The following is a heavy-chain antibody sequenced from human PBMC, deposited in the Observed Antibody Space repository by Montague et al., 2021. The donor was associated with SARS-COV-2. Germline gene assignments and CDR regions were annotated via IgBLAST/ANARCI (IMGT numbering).Heavy chain of an antibody. D-gene: IGHD3-10*01. CDR3: ARHRGFGDLWALDY. J-gene: IGHJ4*02. CDR2: IYYSGST. V-gene: IGHV4-59*08. Sequence: SETLSLTCTVSGGSISSYYWSWIRQPSGKGLEWIGYIYYSGSTNYNPSLKSRVTISVDTSKNQFSLQLASVTAADTAVYYCARHRGFGDLWALDYWGQGTLVAVSS. CDR1: GGSISSYY.